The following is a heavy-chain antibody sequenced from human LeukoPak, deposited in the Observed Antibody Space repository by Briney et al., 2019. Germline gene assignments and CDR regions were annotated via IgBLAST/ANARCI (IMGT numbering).Heavy chain of an antibody. CDR2: IYISGST. Sequence: SETLSLTCTVSGGSISNYYWSWIRQPAGKGPEWIGRIYISGSTNYNPSLKSRVTMSVDTSKNQFSLKLSSVTAADTAVYYCAREAREIVVVVAAPRTPYMDVWGKGTTVTVSS. CDR3: AREAREIVVVVAAPRTPYMDV. D-gene: IGHD2-15*01. CDR1: GGSISNYY. V-gene: IGHV4-4*07. J-gene: IGHJ6*03.